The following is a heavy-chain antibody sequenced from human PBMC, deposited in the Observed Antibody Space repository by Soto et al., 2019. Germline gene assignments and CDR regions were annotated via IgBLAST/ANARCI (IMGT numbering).Heavy chain of an antibody. J-gene: IGHJ5*02. D-gene: IGHD1-26*01. Sequence: EVQLLESGGGLVQPGGSLRLSCAASGFTFSSYAMSWVRQAPGKGLEWVSAISGSGNTIYYADSVKGRFTISRDNAKNSLYLQMNSLRAEDTAVYYCARDGIHSGEFDPWGQGTLVTVSS. V-gene: IGHV3-23*01. CDR3: ARDGIHSGEFDP. CDR2: ISGSGNTI. CDR1: GFTFSSYA.